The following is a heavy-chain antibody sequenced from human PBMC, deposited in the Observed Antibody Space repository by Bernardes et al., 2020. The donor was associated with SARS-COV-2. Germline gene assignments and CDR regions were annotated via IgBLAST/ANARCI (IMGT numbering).Heavy chain of an antibody. J-gene: IGHJ5*02. V-gene: IGHV4-39*01. Sequence: SETLSLTCTVSGGSISSSSYYWGWIRQPPGKGLEWIGSIYYSGSTYYNPSLKSRVTISVDTSKNQFSLKLSSVTAADTAVYYCAGAPVLRYFDWLSNNWFDPWG. CDR2: IYYSGST. D-gene: IGHD3-9*01. CDR3: AGAPVLRYFDWLSNNWFDP. CDR1: GGSISSSSYY.